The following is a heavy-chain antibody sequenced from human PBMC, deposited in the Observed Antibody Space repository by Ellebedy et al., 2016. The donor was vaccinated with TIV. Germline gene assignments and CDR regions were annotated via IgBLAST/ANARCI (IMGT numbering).Heavy chain of an antibody. Sequence: GGSLRLXXAASGFTFSSYAMSWVRQAPGKGLEWVSAISGSGGSTYYADSVKGRFTISRDNSKNTLYLQMNSLRAEDTAVYYCAKDRCSGGSCSRDYWGQGTLVTVSS. CDR3: AKDRCSGGSCSRDY. CDR2: ISGSGGST. CDR1: GFTFSSYA. D-gene: IGHD2-15*01. J-gene: IGHJ4*02. V-gene: IGHV3-23*01.